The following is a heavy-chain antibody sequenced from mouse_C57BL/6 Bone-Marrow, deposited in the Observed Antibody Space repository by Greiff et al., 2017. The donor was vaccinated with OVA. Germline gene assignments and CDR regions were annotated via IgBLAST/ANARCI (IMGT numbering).Heavy chain of an antibody. CDR1: GYAFTNYL. D-gene: IGHD3-3*01. CDR2: LNPGSGGT. Sequence: VQLQQSGAELVRPGTSVKVSCKASGYAFTNYLIEWVKQRPGQGLEWIGVLNPGSGGTNYNEKFKGKATLTADKSSSTAYMQLSSLTSEDSAVYFCARGDLKFAYWGQGTLVTVSA. J-gene: IGHJ3*01. V-gene: IGHV1-54*01. CDR3: ARGDLKFAY.